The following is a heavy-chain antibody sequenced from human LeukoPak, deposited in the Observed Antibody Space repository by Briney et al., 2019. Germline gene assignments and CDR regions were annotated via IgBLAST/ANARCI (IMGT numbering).Heavy chain of an antibody. V-gene: IGHV3-48*01. Sequence: GGSLRLSCAASGFSFTAYSMNWVRQAPGRGLEWISYIGPGGDIYYADSVTGRFTVSRDTAKNSLYLQMNGLRVEDTAMYYCARRFDSWGQGTLVTVSS. CDR2: IGPGGDI. CDR1: GFSFTAYS. J-gene: IGHJ4*02. CDR3: ARRFDS.